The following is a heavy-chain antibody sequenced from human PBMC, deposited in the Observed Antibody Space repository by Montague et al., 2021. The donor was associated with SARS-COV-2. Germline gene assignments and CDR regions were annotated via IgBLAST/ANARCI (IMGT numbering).Heavy chain of an antibody. J-gene: IGHJ6*03. D-gene: IGHD2-15*01. Sequence: SETLSLTCAAHGGSFSTYSWNWIRQPPGKGLEWIGEIHHGGSTNYNPSLKSRVTISADTSKNQFSLKLTSVAAADTAVYYCARLVDGVVPPPILGVVPYYSYYYMDVWGKGTTVTVSS. V-gene: IGHV4-34*01. CDR1: GGSFSTYS. CDR2: IHHGGST. CDR3: ARLVDGVVPPPILGVVPYYSYYYMDV.